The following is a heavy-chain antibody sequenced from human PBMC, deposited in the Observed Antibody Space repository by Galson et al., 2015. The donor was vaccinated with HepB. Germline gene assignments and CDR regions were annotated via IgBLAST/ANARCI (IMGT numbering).Heavy chain of an antibody. V-gene: IGHV3-23*01. Sequence: SLRLSCAASGFTFSSYAMSWVRQAPGKGLEWVSAISGSGDSTYYADSVKGRFTISRDNSKNTLYLQMNSLRAEDTAVYYCAKDLKRSSWYVNYGMDVWGQGTTVTVSS. CDR2: ISGSGDST. J-gene: IGHJ6*02. CDR3: AKDLKRSSWYVNYGMDV. CDR1: GFTFSSYA. D-gene: IGHD6-13*01.